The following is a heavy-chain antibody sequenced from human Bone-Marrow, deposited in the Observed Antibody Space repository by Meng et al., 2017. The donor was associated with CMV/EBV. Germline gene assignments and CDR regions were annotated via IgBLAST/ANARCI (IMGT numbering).Heavy chain of an antibody. CDR1: ELTFSSYA. Sequence: SELTFSSYAMHWVRHAPGKGLEWVAVISYDGSNKYYADSVKGRFTISRDNSKNTLYLQMNSLRAEDTAVYYCARDQLRFLEWLPAYWGQGTLVTVSS. CDR3: ARDQLRFLEWLPAY. CDR2: ISYDGSNK. V-gene: IGHV3-30-3*01. J-gene: IGHJ4*02. D-gene: IGHD3-3*01.